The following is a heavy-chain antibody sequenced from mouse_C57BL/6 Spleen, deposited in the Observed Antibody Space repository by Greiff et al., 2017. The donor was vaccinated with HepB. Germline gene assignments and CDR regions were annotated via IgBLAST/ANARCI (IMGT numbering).Heavy chain of an antibody. Sequence: VKLQESGAELVRPGASVTLSCKASGYTFTDYEMHWVKQTPVHGLEWIGAIDPETGGTAYNQKFKGKAILTADKSSSTAYMELRSLTSEDSAVYYCTSGGMGYWGQGTTLTVSS. CDR1: GYTFTDYE. CDR3: TSGGMGY. D-gene: IGHD6-1*01. CDR2: IDPETGGT. V-gene: IGHV1-15*01. J-gene: IGHJ2*01.